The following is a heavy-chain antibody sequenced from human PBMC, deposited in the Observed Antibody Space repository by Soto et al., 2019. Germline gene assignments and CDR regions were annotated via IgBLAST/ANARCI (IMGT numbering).Heavy chain of an antibody. CDR1: GGSISSYY. CDR2: IYYSGST. D-gene: IGHD4-17*01. V-gene: IGHV4-59*08. CDR3: ARRYGPGFDY. J-gene: IGHJ4*02. Sequence: SETLSFTCTVSGGSISSYYWSWIRQPPGKGLEWIGYIYYSGSTNYNPSLKSRVTISVDTSENQFSLKLSSVTAADTAVYYCARRYGPGFDYWGQGTLVTVSS.